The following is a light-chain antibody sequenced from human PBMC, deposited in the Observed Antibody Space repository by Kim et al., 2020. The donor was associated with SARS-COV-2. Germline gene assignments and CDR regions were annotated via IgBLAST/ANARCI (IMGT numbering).Light chain of an antibody. J-gene: IGKJ1*01. CDR3: QQYGSSPQT. CDR1: QSVTSNY. V-gene: IGKV3-20*01. Sequence: EIVLTQSPGTQSLSPGERATLSCRASQSVTSNYLAWYQQKPGQAPRLLIFDASSRATGVPDRFSGSGSGTDFTLTISSLEPEDFAAYYCQQYGSSPQTFGQGTKVDIK. CDR2: DAS.